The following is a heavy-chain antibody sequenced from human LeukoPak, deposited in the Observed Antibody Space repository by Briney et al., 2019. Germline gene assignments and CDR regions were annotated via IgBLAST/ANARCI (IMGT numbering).Heavy chain of an antibody. Sequence: SGTLSLTCTVSGGSISSSNYYWGWIRQPPGRGLEWIGNIYYSGSTYYNPSLKSRVTLSVDTSNNQFSLKLSSVTAADTAVYYCGRSSARGGYWGQGTLVTVSS. D-gene: IGHD3-10*01. CDR1: GGSISSSNYY. CDR2: IYYSGST. V-gene: IGHV4-39*01. CDR3: GRSSARGGY. J-gene: IGHJ4*02.